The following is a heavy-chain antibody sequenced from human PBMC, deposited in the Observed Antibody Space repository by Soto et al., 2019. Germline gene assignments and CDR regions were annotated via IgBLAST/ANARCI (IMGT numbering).Heavy chain of an antibody. CDR1: GGSISGYY. CDR3: AKYRRTDAEGYRLDF. J-gene: IGHJ4*02. Sequence: SETLSLTCTLSGGSISGYYWSWIRQPPGKGLEWIGYVYYRGSTKYNPSLESRVTISVDMSNNQFSLMLTSVTAADTAVYYCAKYRRTDAEGYRLDFWGQGTLVTVSS. V-gene: IGHV4-59*01. D-gene: IGHD5-12*01. CDR2: VYYRGST.